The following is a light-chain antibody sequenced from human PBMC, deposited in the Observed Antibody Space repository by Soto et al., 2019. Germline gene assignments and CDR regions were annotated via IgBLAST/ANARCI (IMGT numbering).Light chain of an antibody. V-gene: IGLV2-23*02. Sequence: ALTQPASVSGSPRQSITISCTGSNSDVGSYNLVSWFQQHPGKAPKLVIYEVTKRPSGVSDRFSGSKSGNTASLTISGLQAEDEADYYCFSYAGDSVYVFGTGTKVTVL. CDR1: NSDVGSYNL. CDR3: FSYAGDSVYV. CDR2: EVT. J-gene: IGLJ1*01.